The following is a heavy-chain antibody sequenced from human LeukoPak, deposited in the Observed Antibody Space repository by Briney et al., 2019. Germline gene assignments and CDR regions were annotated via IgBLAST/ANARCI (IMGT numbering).Heavy chain of an antibody. V-gene: IGHV4-38-2*02. J-gene: IGHJ5*02. D-gene: IGHD3-9*01. Sequence: PSETLSLTCAVSGYSISSGYYWGWIRQPPGKGLEWIGSIYHSGGTYYNPSLKSRVTISVDTSKNQFSLKLSSVTAADTAVYYCARDRWYDILTGYYGRSANWFDPWGQGTLVTVSS. CDR2: IYHSGGT. CDR3: ARDRWYDILTGYYGRSANWFDP. CDR1: GYSISSGYY.